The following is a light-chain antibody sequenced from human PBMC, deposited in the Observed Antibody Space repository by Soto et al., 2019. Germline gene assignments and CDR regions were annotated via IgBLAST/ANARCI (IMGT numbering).Light chain of an antibody. Sequence: EIVLTQSPGTLSLSPGERATLSCRASQSIVDSFLAWYQHKPGQAPRLLIYGASYRAINIPGRFSGSGSGTDFTLTISRLEPEDFAVYYCQQYGTSPETFGQGTKVEI. J-gene: IGKJ1*01. CDR3: QQYGTSPET. CDR2: GAS. CDR1: QSIVDSF. V-gene: IGKV3-20*01.